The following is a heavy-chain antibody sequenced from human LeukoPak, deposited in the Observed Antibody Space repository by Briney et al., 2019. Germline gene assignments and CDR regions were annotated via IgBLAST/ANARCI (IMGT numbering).Heavy chain of an antibody. Sequence: GGSLRLSCADSGFTFSSYEMNGGRQAPGKGLEWVSYINSGSSTIYYAPSGKGRCTISRDNAKNSLYLQMNSLRAEDTAVYYCARWRLYTGSGSGTSRYSFDLWGQGTLITLSS. V-gene: IGHV3-48*03. D-gene: IGHD3-16*02. CDR3: ARWRLYTGSGSGTSRYSFDL. J-gene: IGHJ4*02. CDR1: GFTFSSYE. CDR2: INSGSSTI.